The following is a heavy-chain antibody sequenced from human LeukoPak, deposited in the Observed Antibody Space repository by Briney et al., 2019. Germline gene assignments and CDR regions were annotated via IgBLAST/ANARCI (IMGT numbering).Heavy chain of an antibody. D-gene: IGHD4-17*01. Sequence: GGSLRLSCAASGSTFSSYGMHWVRQAPGKGLEWVAVISYDGSNKYYADSVKGRFTISRDNSKNTLYLQMNSLRAEDTAVYYCSYGDYGDWGQGTLVTVSS. CDR2: ISYDGSNK. J-gene: IGHJ4*02. V-gene: IGHV3-30*03. CDR1: GSTFSSYG. CDR3: SYGDYGD.